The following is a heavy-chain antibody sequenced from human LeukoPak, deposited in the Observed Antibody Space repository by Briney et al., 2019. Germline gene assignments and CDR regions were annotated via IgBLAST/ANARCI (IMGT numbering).Heavy chain of an antibody. Sequence: ASVKVSCKASGYTFTSYGISWVRQAPGQGLEWMGWIGTYSGSTNYAQKVQGRVTMTTDTSTSTAYMELRSLRSDDTAVYYCTREGGELQWFGEQISWFDPWGQGTLVTVSS. CDR3: TREGGELQWFGEQISWFDP. CDR2: IGTYSGST. V-gene: IGHV1-18*01. J-gene: IGHJ5*02. CDR1: GYTFTSYG. D-gene: IGHD3-10*01.